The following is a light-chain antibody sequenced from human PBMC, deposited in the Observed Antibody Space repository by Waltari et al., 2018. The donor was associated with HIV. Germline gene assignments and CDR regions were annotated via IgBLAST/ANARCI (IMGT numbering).Light chain of an antibody. J-gene: IGLJ3*02. CDR1: SSNIGSNT. Sequence: QSVLTQPPSASGTPGQRVTISCSGSSSNIGSNTVNWYQQLPGTAPKLLIYSNNQRPSGVPARCSGFLFGGKAALTLSRAQPEDEAEYFCLLYYGGVWVFGGGTELTVL. CDR2: SNN. V-gene: IGLV1-44*01. CDR3: LLYYGGVWV.